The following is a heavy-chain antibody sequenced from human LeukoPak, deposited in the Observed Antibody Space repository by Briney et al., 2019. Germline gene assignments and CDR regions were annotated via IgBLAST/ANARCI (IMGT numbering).Heavy chain of an antibody. D-gene: IGHD3-22*01. J-gene: IGHJ4*02. CDR3: ATGGHVRVYDSSAYYGHY. Sequence: GASVKVSCKASGYTFTGYYMCWVRQAPGQGLEWMGIINPNRGSTSYAQKLQGRVTMTRDMSTSTVYMELSSLRSEDTAVYYCATGGHVRVYDSSAYYGHYWGQGTLVTVSS. V-gene: IGHV1-46*04. CDR1: GYTFTGYY. CDR2: INPNRGST.